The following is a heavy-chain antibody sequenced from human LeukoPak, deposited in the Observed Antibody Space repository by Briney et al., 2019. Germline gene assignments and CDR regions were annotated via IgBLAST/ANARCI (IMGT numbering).Heavy chain of an antibody. V-gene: IGHV3-21*01. CDR2: ISSSSSYI. D-gene: IGHD3-22*01. CDR1: GFTFSSYS. Sequence: PGGSLRLSCAASGFTFSSYSMNWVRQAPGKGLEWVSSISSSSSYIYYADSVKGRFTISRDNAKNSLYLQMNSLRAEDTAVYYCARDLACSDDSSGYYCGDYWGQGTLVTVSS. CDR3: ARDLACSDDSSGYYCGDY. J-gene: IGHJ4*02.